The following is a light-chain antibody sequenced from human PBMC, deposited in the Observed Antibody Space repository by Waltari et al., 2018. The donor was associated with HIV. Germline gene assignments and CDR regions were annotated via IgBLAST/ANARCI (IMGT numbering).Light chain of an antibody. J-gene: IGLJ3*02. CDR1: SSNIGSNF. CDR2: RNN. V-gene: IGLV1-47*01. Sequence: QSVLTQPPSASGTPGHSVTISCSGSSSNIGSNFVYWYQQLPGAAPKRLIYRNNQRPSGVPDRFSGSKSGTSASLAISGLRSEDEADYYCAAWEDRLREVFGGGTKLTVL. CDR3: AAWEDRLREV.